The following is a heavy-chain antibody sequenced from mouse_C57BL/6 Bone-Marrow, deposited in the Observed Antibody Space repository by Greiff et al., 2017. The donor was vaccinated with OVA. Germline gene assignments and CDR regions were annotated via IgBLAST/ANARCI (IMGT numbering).Heavy chain of an antibody. V-gene: IGHV1-9*01. Sequence: QVQLQQSGAELMKPGASVKLSCKASGYTFPGSWIEWVKQRPGPGLEWIGEILPGSGSTNSNEKLTGKATLTAATSSKPAYMQLSSLTTEDSSIYYCAREAGVSMYYWGQGTSVTVAS. CDR3: AREAGVSMYY. CDR1: GYTFPGSW. CDR2: ILPGSGST. J-gene: IGHJ4*01. D-gene: IGHD6-1*01.